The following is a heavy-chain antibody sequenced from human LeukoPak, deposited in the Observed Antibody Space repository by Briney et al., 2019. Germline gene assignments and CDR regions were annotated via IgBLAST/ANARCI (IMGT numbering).Heavy chain of an antibody. CDR2: INHSGST. CDR1: GGSFSGYY. CDR3: ATVCRCAGFGEGANWFDS. V-gene: IGHV4-34*01. Sequence: PSETLSLTCAVYGGSFSGYYWSWIRQPPGKGLEWIGEINHSGSTNYNPSLKSRVTISVDTSKNQFSLKLSSVTAEDTAVYYCATVCRCAGFGEGANWFDSWGQGTLVTVSS. J-gene: IGHJ5*01. D-gene: IGHD3-10*01.